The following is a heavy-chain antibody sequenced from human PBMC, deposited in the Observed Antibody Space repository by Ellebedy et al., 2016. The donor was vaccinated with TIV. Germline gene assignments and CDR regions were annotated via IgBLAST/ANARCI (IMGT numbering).Heavy chain of an antibody. CDR1: GFDLRNYW. CDR3: AREDGNWLDP. V-gene: IGHV3-7*01. Sequence: GESLKISCVASGFDLRNYWMSWVRQAPGKGLEWVANIKGDASEEYYLDSVKGRLTISRDNLKRSLYLQVNSLRVEDTAVYFCAREDGNWLDPWGQGTLVTVAS. J-gene: IGHJ5*02. CDR2: IKGDASEE. D-gene: IGHD4-23*01.